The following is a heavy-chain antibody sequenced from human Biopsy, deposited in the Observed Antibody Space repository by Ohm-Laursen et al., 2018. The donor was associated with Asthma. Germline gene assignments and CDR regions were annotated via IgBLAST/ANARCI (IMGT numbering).Heavy chain of an antibody. D-gene: IGHD3-9*01. CDR2: LTNRVTT. J-gene: IGHJ4*01. Sequence: TLSLTSAVSGASIAAYHSGSLRQPPGNGLEWIASLTNRVTTNYNPSLGSRATVSVDSSKKQLSLKLTSVTAAATPVYYCARYRLDLLTGYYGPYFLDHWGQGTLVTVSS. CDR1: GASIAAYH. V-gene: IGHV4-59*07. CDR3: ARYRLDLLTGYYGPYFLDH.